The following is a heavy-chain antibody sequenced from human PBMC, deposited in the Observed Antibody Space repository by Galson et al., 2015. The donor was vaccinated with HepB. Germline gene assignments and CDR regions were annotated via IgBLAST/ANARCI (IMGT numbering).Heavy chain of an antibody. CDR2: IYTSGST. V-gene: IGHV4-4*07. D-gene: IGHD3-22*01. CDR3: AREMGYYDSSGYSDY. Sequence: RIYTSGSTNYNPSLKSRVTMSIDTSKNQFSLKLTSVTAADTAVYYCAREMGYYDSSGYSDYWGQGTLVTVSS. J-gene: IGHJ4*02.